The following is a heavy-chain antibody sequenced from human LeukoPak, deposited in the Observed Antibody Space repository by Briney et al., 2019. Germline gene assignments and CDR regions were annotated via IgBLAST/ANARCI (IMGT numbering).Heavy chain of an antibody. D-gene: IGHD3-16*02. J-gene: IGHJ3*02. CDR3: ARGMITFGGVIVPDAFDI. CDR2: ISSSSSTI. V-gene: IGHV3-48*04. Sequence: GGSLRLSCAASGFTFSSYSMNWVRQAPGKGLEWVSYISSSSSTIYYADSVKGRFTISRDNAKNSLYLQMNSLRAEDTAVYYCARGMITFGGVIVPDAFDIWGQGTMVTVSS. CDR1: GFTFSSYS.